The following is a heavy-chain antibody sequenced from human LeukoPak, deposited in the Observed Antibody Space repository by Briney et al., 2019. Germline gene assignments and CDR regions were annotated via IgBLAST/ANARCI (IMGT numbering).Heavy chain of an antibody. Sequence: GGSLRLSCAASGFTFSDYYMSWVRQAPGKGLEWVSYISSSGSTIYYADSVKGRFTISRDNAKNSLYLQMNSLRAEDTAVYYCARYDFWSGKSLDYWGQGTLVTVSS. V-gene: IGHV3-11*01. D-gene: IGHD3-3*01. CDR3: ARYDFWSGKSLDY. CDR2: ISSSGSTI. J-gene: IGHJ4*02. CDR1: GFTFSDYY.